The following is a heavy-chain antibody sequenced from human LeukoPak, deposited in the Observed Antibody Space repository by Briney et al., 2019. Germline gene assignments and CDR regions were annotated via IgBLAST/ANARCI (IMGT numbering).Heavy chain of an antibody. D-gene: IGHD7-27*01. J-gene: IGHJ4*02. Sequence: GGALRLSCAASGFTFSSCGMNWVRQAPGKGLELVSGISGTGGSTYYADSVKGRFTISRDNSKNTLYLQVTSLRTEDTAVYYCAKSPPLGGFDYWGQGALVTVSS. CDR3: AKSPPLGGFDY. CDR1: GFTFSSCG. V-gene: IGHV3-23*01. CDR2: ISGTGGST.